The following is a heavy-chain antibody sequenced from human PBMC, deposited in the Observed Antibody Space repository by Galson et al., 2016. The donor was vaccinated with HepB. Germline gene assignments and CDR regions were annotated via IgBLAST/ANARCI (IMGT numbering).Heavy chain of an antibody. CDR2: ISYDGSNK. CDR1: GFTFSSYA. D-gene: IGHD3-9*01. J-gene: IGHJ4*02. Sequence: SLRLSCASSGFTFSSYAMHWVRQAPGKGLEWVAVISYDGSNKYYADSVKGRFTISRDNSKNTLYLQMNSLRAEDTAVYYCARERRRYFDWFVLWGQGTLVTVSS. CDR3: ARERRRYFDWFVL. V-gene: IGHV3-30-3*01.